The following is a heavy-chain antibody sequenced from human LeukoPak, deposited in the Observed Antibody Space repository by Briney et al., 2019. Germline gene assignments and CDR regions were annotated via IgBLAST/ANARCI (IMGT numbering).Heavy chain of an antibody. CDR2: INPSGGST. Sequence: ASVKVSCKASGYTFTSYYMNWVRQAPGHGLEWMGEINPSGGSTRYDQKFQGRVTLTRDTSTSTVYMELSNLRSDDTAVYYCARVIVLVTAVLDAFDVWGQGTMVTVSS. J-gene: IGHJ3*01. CDR3: ARVIVLVTAVLDAFDV. V-gene: IGHV1-46*01. CDR1: GYTFTSYY. D-gene: IGHD2-21*02.